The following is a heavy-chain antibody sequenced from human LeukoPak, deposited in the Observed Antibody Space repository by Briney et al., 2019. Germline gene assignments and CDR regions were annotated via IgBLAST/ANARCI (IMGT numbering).Heavy chain of an antibody. CDR2: IIPIFGTA. D-gene: IGHD6-19*01. V-gene: IGHV1-69*05. CDR3: ARGGSGWYRVYYYYMDV. Sequence: ASVKVSXKASGGTFSSYAISWVRQAPGQGLEWMGRIIPIFGTANYAQKFQGRVTITTDESTSTAYMELSSLRSEDTAVYYCARGGSGWYRVYYYYMDVWGKGTTVTVSS. CDR1: GGTFSSYA. J-gene: IGHJ6*03.